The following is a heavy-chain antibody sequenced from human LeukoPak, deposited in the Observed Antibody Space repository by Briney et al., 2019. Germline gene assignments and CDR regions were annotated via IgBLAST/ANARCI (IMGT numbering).Heavy chain of an antibody. CDR1: GYTFTGYY. Sequence: ASVKVSCKASGYTFTGYYMHWVRQAPGQGLEWMGWVSAYTGNTNYAQSLQDRVIMNADTSTDTAYMELRSLRPDDTAVYYCARDPGRGTYDTSGFHYWGQGTLVTVSS. V-gene: IGHV1-18*04. CDR3: ARDPGRGTYDTSGFHY. D-gene: IGHD3-22*01. CDR2: VSAYTGNT. J-gene: IGHJ4*02.